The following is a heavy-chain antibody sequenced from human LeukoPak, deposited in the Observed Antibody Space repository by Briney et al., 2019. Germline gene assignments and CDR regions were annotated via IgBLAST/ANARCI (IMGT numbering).Heavy chain of an antibody. V-gene: IGHV1-18*01. CDR3: ARLQAYCGGDCLYYFDY. Sequence: WASVKVSCKASGYTFTSYGISWVRQAPGQGLEWMGWISAYNGNTNYAQKPQGRVTMTTDTSTSTAYMELRSLRSDDTAVYYCARLQAYCGGDCLYYFDYWGQGTLVTVSS. D-gene: IGHD2-21*01. J-gene: IGHJ4*02. CDR2: ISAYNGNT. CDR1: GYTFTSYG.